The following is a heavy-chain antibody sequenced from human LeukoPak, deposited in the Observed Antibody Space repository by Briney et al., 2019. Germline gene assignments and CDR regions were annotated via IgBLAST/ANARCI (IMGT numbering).Heavy chain of an antibody. Sequence: PGRSLRLSCAASGFTFSNYGMHWVRQAPGKGLEWVAVISYDGSNKYYADSVKGRFTISRDNSKNTLYLQMNSLRAEDTAVYYCAKDFGTMVRGVTGDYWGQGTLVTVSS. V-gene: IGHV3-30*18. CDR3: AKDFGTMVRGVTGDY. CDR1: GFTFSNYG. J-gene: IGHJ4*02. CDR2: ISYDGSNK. D-gene: IGHD3-10*01.